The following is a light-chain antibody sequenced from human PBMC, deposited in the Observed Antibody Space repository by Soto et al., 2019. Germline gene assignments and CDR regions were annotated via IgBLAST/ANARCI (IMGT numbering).Light chain of an antibody. Sequence: QAVVTQEPSLTVSPGGTVTITCGASTGDVTSGHYPYWFQQKPGQAPRTLIYDTRNKHSWTPARFSGSLLGGKAALTLSGAQPEDEAVYYCLVSLSGARVFGGGTQLTVL. CDR2: DTR. CDR3: LVSLSGARV. J-gene: IGLJ7*01. V-gene: IGLV7-46*01. CDR1: TGDVTSGHY.